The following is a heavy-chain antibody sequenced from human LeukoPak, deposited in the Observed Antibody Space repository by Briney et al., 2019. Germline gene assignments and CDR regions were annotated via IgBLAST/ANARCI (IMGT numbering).Heavy chain of an antibody. Sequence: PSETLSLTCTVSGGSISSSSYYWGWIRQPPGMGLEWIGIIYYSGTTYYNPSPKSRVTISVDTSKNQFSLKLSSVTAADTAVYYCARIKGYSYGFYYYYYMDVWGKGTTVTVSS. CDR2: IYYSGTT. V-gene: IGHV4-39*01. CDR1: GGSISSSSYY. J-gene: IGHJ6*03. CDR3: ARIKGYSYGFYYYYYMDV. D-gene: IGHD5-18*01.